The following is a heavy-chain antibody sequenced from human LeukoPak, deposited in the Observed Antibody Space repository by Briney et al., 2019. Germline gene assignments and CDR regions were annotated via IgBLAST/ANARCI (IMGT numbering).Heavy chain of an antibody. Sequence: GGSLRLSCAASGFTFSSYEMNWVRQAPGKGLEWVSYTSSSGSTIYYADSVKGRFTISRDNAKNSLYLQMNSLRAEDTAVYYCARDQGGYNWGGNYWGQGTLVTVSS. CDR3: ARDQGGYNWGGNY. V-gene: IGHV3-48*03. D-gene: IGHD5-24*01. J-gene: IGHJ4*02. CDR2: TSSSGSTI. CDR1: GFTFSSYE.